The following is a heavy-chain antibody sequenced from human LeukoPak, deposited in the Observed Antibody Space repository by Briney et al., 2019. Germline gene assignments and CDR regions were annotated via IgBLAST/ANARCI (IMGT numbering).Heavy chain of an antibody. J-gene: IGHJ5*02. Sequence: SETLSLTCTVSGDSISSGDYYWSWIRQPAGKGLEWIGRISSSGSTNYNPSLKSRVTISVDTSKNQFSLRLNSVTAADTAVYYCARERRMTLFGVVMRWFDPWGQGALVTVSS. D-gene: IGHD3-3*01. CDR3: ARERRMTLFGVVMRWFDP. V-gene: IGHV4-61*02. CDR2: ISSSGST. CDR1: GDSISSGDYY.